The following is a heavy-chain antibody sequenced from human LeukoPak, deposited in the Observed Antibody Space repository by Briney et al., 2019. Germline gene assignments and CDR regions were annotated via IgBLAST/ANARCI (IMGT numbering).Heavy chain of an antibody. Sequence: PGGSLRLSCAASGFTFSSYAMSWVRQAPGKGLEWVSTISGSGGSTYYADSVKGRFTISRDNSKNTLYLQMNSLRADDTAVYYCAKDLQDIVVVVAATPLFDYWGQGTLVTVPS. CDR2: ISGSGGST. J-gene: IGHJ4*02. CDR3: AKDLQDIVVVVAATPLFDY. V-gene: IGHV3-23*01. CDR1: GFTFSSYA. D-gene: IGHD2-15*01.